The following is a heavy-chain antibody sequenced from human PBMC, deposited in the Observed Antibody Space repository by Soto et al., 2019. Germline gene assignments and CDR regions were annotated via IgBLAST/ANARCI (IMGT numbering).Heavy chain of an antibody. CDR3: AREQSPAGNHYYYYGMDV. CDR1: GGTFSSYA. J-gene: IGHJ6*02. Sequence: QVQLVQSGAEVKKPGSSVKVSCKASGGTFSSYAISWVRQAPGQGLEWMGGIIPIFGTANYAQKFQGRVTITADKSTSTAYMELSSLRSEDTAVYYCAREQSPAGNHYYYYGMDVWGQGTTVTVSS. D-gene: IGHD1-1*01. V-gene: IGHV1-69*06. CDR2: IIPIFGTA.